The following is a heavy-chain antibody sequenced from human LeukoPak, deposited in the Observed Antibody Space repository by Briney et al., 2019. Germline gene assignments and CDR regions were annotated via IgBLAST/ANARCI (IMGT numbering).Heavy chain of an antibody. J-gene: IGHJ6*03. Sequence: PGGSLRLSCAASGFTFSSYAMSWVRQAPGKGLEWVSAISGSGGSTYYADSVKGRFTISRDNSKNTLYLQMNSLRAEDTAVCYCAKVGDHGDYYMDVWGKGTTVTVSS. V-gene: IGHV3-23*01. D-gene: IGHD2-21*02. CDR3: AKVGDHGDYYMDV. CDR2: ISGSGGST. CDR1: GFTFSSYA.